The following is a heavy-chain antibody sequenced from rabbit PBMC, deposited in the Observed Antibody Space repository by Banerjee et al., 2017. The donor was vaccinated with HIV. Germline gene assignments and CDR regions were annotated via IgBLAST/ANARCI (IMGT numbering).Heavy chain of an antibody. CDR3: GRDGGAAYAWAFDL. CDR1: GFSFSNSYY. CDR2: IHAASGGSI. V-gene: IGHV1S40*01. Sequence: QSLEESGGDLVKPGASLTLTCTASGFSFSNSYYMCWVRQAPGKGLEWIACIHAASGGSIYYASWAKGRFTISKTSSTTVTLQLTSLTAADTATYFCGRDGGAAYAWAFDLWGQGTLVTVS. J-gene: IGHJ4*01. D-gene: IGHD6-1*01.